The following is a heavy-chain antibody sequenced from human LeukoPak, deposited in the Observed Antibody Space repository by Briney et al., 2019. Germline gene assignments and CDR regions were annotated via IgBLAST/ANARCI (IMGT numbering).Heavy chain of an antibody. Sequence: GGSLRLSCAASGFTFSNYGMHWVRQAPGKGLEWVAFIRYDGSNKYYADSVKGRFTISRDNSKNTLYLQMNSLRAEDTAVYYCARVLRYDNSGHDSFDIWGQGTMVTVSS. V-gene: IGHV3-30*02. CDR1: GFTFSNYG. J-gene: IGHJ3*02. D-gene: IGHD3-22*01. CDR2: IRYDGSNK. CDR3: ARVLRYDNSGHDSFDI.